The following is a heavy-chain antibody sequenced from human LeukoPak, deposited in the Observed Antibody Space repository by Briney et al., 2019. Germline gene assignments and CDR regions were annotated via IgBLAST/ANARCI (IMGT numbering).Heavy chain of an antibody. CDR2: IKQDGSAK. D-gene: IGHD3-22*01. J-gene: IGHJ4*02. V-gene: IGHV3-7*01. CDR3: ARLRDTFSYYYDSSGYSAYFDY. Sequence: GGSLRLSCVASGFTFTNYGMSWVRQAPGKGLKWVANIKQDGSAKYYVDSVKGRFTISRDNAKTSLYLQMNSLRADDTAVYYCARLRDTFSYYYDSSGYSAYFDYWGQGTLVTVSS. CDR1: GFTFTNYG.